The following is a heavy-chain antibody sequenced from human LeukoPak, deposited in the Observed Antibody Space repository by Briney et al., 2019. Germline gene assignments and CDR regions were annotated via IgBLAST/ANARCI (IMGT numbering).Heavy chain of an antibody. V-gene: IGHV4-39*01. D-gene: IGHD2-21*01. J-gene: IGHJ4*02. Sequence: SSETLSLTCTVSGGSITIADYWWAWIRQPPGKGLEWTASIYYSGSTHYNPALKSRVYISVDTSKSQFSLKLSSVTAADTAVYYCARQIGRGLWAFDYWGQGTPATVSS. CDR1: GGSITIADYW. CDR3: ARQIGRGLWAFDY. CDR2: IYYSGST.